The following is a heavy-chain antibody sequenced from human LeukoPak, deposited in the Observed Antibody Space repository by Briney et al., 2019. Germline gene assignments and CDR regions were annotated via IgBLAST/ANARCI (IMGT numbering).Heavy chain of an antibody. Sequence: SETLSLTCTVSGGSISSSSHYWGWIRQPPGKGLEWIGSIFSTGSTYYNPSLKSRVTISIHTSKNQFSLKVDSVTAADTAVYYCARVNPRRGFGEFLRPRKGWLDSWGQGTLVTVSS. D-gene: IGHD3-10*01. CDR3: ARVNPRRGFGEFLRPRKGWLDS. V-gene: IGHV4-39*07. CDR1: GGSISSSSHY. J-gene: IGHJ5*01. CDR2: IFSTGST.